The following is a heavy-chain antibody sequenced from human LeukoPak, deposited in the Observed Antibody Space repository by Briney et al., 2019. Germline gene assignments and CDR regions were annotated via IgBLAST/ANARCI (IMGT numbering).Heavy chain of an antibody. D-gene: IGHD4-17*01. V-gene: IGHV3-30-3*01. CDR1: GFIFSDYA. CDR2: ISYDGNTK. Sequence: GGSLRLSCAASGFIFSDYAMHWVRQAPGKGLEWVALISYDGNTKYYADSVKGRFIISRDNSKDTLYLQMSSLRAEDTAVYYCARDHYGDYYFDYWGQGTLVTVSS. CDR3: ARDHYGDYYFDY. J-gene: IGHJ4*02.